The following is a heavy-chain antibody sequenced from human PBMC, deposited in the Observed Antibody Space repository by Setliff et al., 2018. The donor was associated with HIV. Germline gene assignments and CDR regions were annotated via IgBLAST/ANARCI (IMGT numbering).Heavy chain of an antibody. J-gene: IGHJ4*02. CDR2: IYPSGST. CDR1: GGSISTYY. D-gene: IGHD6-19*01. V-gene: IGHV4-4*07. Sequence: SETLSLTCIVSGGSISTYYWSWIRQPAGEGLEWIGRIYPSGSTNYNPSLRSRVTLSVDTSKNHFSLKLNSVTAADTALYYCARGPRVAAAVVETPSAYWGQGTRVTVSS. CDR3: ARGPRVAAAVVETPSAY.